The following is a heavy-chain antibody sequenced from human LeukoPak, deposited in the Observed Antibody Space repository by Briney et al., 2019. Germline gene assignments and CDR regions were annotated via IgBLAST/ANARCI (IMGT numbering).Heavy chain of an antibody. V-gene: IGHV5-51*01. Sequence: GESLKISCKGSGYGFTSYWIGWARQMPGKGLEWMGIIYPGDSDTRYSPSFQGQVTISADKSFSTAYLQWSGLKASDTAMYYCARLGGDYYGSSGYSPVGAFDIWGQGTMVTVSS. CDR3: ARLGGDYYGSSGYSPVGAFDI. CDR1: GYGFTSYW. D-gene: IGHD3-22*01. CDR2: IYPGDSDT. J-gene: IGHJ3*02.